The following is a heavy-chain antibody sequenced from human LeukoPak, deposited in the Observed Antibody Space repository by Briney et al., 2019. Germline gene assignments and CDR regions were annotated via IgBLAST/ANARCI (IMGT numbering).Heavy chain of an antibody. CDR1: GFTFSSYA. D-gene: IGHD3-10*01. V-gene: IGHV3-23*01. J-gene: IGHJ4*02. CDR3: ARMDSSGSYTIFDY. CDR2: ISGSGGST. Sequence: PGGSLRLSCAASGFTFSSYATSWVRQAPGKGLEWVSAISGSGGSTYYADSVKGRFTISRDNSKNTLYLQMNSLRAEDTAVYYCARMDSSGSYTIFDYWGQGTLVTVSS.